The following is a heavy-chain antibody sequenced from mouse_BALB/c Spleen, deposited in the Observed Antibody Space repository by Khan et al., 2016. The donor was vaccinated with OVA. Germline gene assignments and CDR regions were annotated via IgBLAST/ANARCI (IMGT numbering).Heavy chain of an antibody. CDR2: IYPGSGST. CDR3: ARAGCDVFAY. J-gene: IGHJ3*01. Sequence: QVQLQQPGPELVKPWASVPMSCKASGYTFTDYVMNWVKQRNGQGLEWIGQIYPGSGSTFYNEKLKGKATLTADRSYSTAYTHLSSLTSEVSAVYICARAGCDVFAYWAQGTLATVSA. CDR1: GYTFTDYV. V-gene: IGHV1-77*01.